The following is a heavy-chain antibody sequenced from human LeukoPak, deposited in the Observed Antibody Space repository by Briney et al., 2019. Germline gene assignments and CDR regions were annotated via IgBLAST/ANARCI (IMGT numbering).Heavy chain of an antibody. CDR3: ARYYYYGSGSFDY. V-gene: IGHV3-48*01. CDR2: ISSSSSTV. D-gene: IGHD3-10*01. J-gene: IGHJ4*02. CDR1: GFTFSNYN. Sequence: PGGSLRLSCAASGFTFSNYNMNWVRQAPGKGLEWVSYISSSSSTVYYADSVKGRFTISRDNAKNSLYLQMNSLRAEDTAVYYCARYYYYGSGSFDYWGQGTLVTVSS.